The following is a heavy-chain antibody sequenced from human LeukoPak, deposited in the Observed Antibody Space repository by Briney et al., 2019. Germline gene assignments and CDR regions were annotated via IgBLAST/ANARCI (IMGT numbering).Heavy chain of an antibody. D-gene: IGHD6-13*01. Sequence: ASVKVSCKASGFTFTGHYMHWVRQAPGQGLEWMGRINPNSGGTNYAQKFQGRVTMTRDTSISTAYMELSRLRSDDTAVYYCARDWSSSWEYNWFDPWGQGTLVTVSS. J-gene: IGHJ5*02. CDR1: GFTFTGHY. CDR2: INPNSGGT. V-gene: IGHV1-2*02. CDR3: ARDWSSSWEYNWFDP.